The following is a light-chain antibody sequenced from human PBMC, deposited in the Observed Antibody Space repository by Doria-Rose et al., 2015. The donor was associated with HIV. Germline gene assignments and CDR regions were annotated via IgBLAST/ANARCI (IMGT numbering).Light chain of an antibody. CDR2: AAS. Sequence: GDRINITCRAPQGLITNFGFYQQKPGNAPNLLIYAASSLQSWVPSRFSGSGSGTDFTLTISSLQPEDFATYYCLQDYNYPYTFGEATKQEIK. J-gene: IGKJ2*01. CDR3: LQDYNYPYT. V-gene: IGKV1-6*01. CDR1: QGLITN.